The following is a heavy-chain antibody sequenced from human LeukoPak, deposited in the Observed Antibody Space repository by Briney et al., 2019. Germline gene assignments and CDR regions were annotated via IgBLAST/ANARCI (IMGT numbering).Heavy chain of an antibody. J-gene: IGHJ6*02. CDR1: GYTFTSYY. Sequence: SVKVSCKASGYTFTSYYMHWVRLAPGQGLEWMGGVIPIFGTANYAQKFQGRVTITADESTSTAYMELSSLRSEDTAVYYCARAGSSSRPPYYYYYGMDVWGQGTTVTVSS. CDR3: ARAGSSSRPPYYYYYGMDV. V-gene: IGHV1-69*13. CDR2: VIPIFGTA. D-gene: IGHD6-13*01.